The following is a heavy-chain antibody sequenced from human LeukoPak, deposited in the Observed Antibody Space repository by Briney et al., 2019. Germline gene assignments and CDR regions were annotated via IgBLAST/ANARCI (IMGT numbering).Heavy chain of an antibody. V-gene: IGHV3-48*02. CDR2: ISSSSSTI. D-gene: IGHD1-26*01. J-gene: IGHJ4*02. Sequence: GGSLRLSCAASGFTFSSYSMNWVRQAPGKGLGWVSYISSSSSTIYYADSVKGRFTISRDNAKNSLYLQMNSLRDEDTAVYYCARTPSGSYPAFDYWGQGTLVTVSS. CDR3: ARTPSGSYPAFDY. CDR1: GFTFSSYS.